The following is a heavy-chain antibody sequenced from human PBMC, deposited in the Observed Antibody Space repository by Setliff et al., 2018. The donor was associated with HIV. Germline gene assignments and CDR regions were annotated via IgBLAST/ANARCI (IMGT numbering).Heavy chain of an antibody. CDR2: INVGKGDT. V-gene: IGHV1-3*01. CDR3: ARGALLAVFDFDH. J-gene: IGHJ4*01. Sequence: ASVKVSCKTSGYTFTHYAVSWVRQAPGQSLEWMGWINVGKGDTKYSQELQGRITLTTDTSANTAYMELSSLRSDDTAVYFCARGALLAVFDFDHWGHGTLVTVSS. CDR1: GYTFTHYA. D-gene: IGHD3-10*01.